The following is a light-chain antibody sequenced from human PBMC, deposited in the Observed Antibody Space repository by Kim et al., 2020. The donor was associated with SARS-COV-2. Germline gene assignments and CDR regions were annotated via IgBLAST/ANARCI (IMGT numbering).Light chain of an antibody. J-gene: IGLJ3*02. CDR3: SSYTSSSTWV. Sequence: GQSFTISCTGTSSDVGGYNYVSWYQQHPGKAPKLMIYDVSKRPSGFSNRFSGSKSGNTASLTISGLQAEDEADYYCSSYTSSSTWVFGGGTQLTVL. CDR1: SSDVGGYNY. V-gene: IGLV2-14*04. CDR2: DVS.